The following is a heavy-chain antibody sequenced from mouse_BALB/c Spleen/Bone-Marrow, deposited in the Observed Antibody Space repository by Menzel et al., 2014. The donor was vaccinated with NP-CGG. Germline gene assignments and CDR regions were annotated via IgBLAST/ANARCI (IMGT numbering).Heavy chain of an antibody. CDR2: ISYSGST. D-gene: IGHD2-14*01. CDR3: ARGGRYGSYAMDY. J-gene: IGHJ4*01. V-gene: IGHV3-2*02. CDR1: GYSITSDYA. Sequence: EVQLQESGPGLVKPSQSLSLTCTVTGYSITSDYAWNWIRQFPGNKLEWMGYISYSGSTSYNPSLKSRISITRDTSKNQFFLQLNSVTTEDTATYYCARGGRYGSYAMDYWGQGTSATVSS.